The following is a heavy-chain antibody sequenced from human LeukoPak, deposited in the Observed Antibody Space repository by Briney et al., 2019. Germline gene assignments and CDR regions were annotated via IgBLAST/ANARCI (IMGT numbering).Heavy chain of an antibody. D-gene: IGHD3-3*01. V-gene: IGHV1-8*01. J-gene: IGHJ6*02. CDR2: MNPNSGNT. CDR3: ARNPSRITIFGVVIGLHGMDV. CDR1: GYTFTSYD. Sequence: ASVKVSCKASGYTFTSYDINWVRQATGQGLEWMGWMNPNSGNTGYAQKFQGRVTMTRNTSISTAYMELSSLRPEDTAVYYCARNPSRITIFGVVIGLHGMDVWGQGTTVTVSS.